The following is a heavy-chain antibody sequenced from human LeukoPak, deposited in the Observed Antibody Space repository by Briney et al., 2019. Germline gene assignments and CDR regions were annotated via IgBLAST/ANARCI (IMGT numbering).Heavy chain of an antibody. J-gene: IGHJ3*02. CDR2: IYTSGST. Sequence: PSETLSLTCTASGGSISSYYWSWIRQPAGKGLEWIGRIYTSGSTNYNPSLKSRVTMSVDTSKNQFSLKLSSVTAADTAVYYCARGGYDYIWGSYRKDAFDIWGQGTMVTVSS. V-gene: IGHV4-4*07. CDR1: GGSISSYY. D-gene: IGHD3-16*02. CDR3: ARGGYDYIWGSYRKDAFDI.